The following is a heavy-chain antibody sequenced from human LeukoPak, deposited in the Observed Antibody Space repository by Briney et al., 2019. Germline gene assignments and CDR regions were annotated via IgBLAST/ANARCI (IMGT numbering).Heavy chain of an antibody. J-gene: IGHJ3*02. D-gene: IGHD4-23*01. CDR1: GFTFSSYS. V-gene: IGHV3-48*02. CDR2: ISSSTNTI. Sequence: GGSLRLSCAASGFTFSSYSMNWVRQAPGKGLEWVSYISSSTNTIYYADSVKGRFTISRDNAKNSLFLQMNSLRDEGTAVYYCARGGYGANDDAFDIWGQGTMVTVSS. CDR3: ARGGYGANDDAFDI.